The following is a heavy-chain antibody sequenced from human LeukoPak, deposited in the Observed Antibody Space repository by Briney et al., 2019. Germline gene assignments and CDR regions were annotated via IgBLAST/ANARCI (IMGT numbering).Heavy chain of an antibody. D-gene: IGHD3-22*01. CDR1: GGSISSSSYY. CDR2: IYYSGST. V-gene: IGHV4-39*07. Sequence: PSETLSLTCTVSGGSISSSSYYWGWIRQPPGKGLEWIGSIYYSGSTYYNPSLKSRVTISVDTSKNQFSLKLSSVTAADTAVYYCARASYYYDSLDYWGQGTLVTVSS. CDR3: ARASYYYDSLDY. J-gene: IGHJ4*02.